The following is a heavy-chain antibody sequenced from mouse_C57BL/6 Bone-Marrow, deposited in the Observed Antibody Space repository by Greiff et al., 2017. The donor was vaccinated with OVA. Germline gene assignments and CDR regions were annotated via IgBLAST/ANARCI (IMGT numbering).Heavy chain of an antibody. Sequence: QVQLQQSGAELVKPGASVKISCKASGYAISSYWMNWVKQRPGKGLEWLGQSYPGDGDTESNGKFKGKATLTADKSSSTAYMQLSILTSEYSSVYFRVRKGYLLWDFDVWGTGTTVTVSS. CDR3: VRKGYLLWDFDV. CDR1: GYAISSYW. V-gene: IGHV1-80*01. D-gene: IGHD3-1*01. J-gene: IGHJ1*03. CDR2: SYPGDGDT.